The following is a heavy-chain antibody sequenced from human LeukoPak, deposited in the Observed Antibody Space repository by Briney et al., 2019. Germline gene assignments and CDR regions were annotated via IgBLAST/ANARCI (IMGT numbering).Heavy chain of an antibody. CDR3: AKDRHDSSIVTTYDY. J-gene: IGHJ4*02. V-gene: IGHV3-23*01. Sequence: PAGGSLRLSCAASGFTFSTYAMSWVRQAPGKGLEWVSAISGSGDNTYYADSVRGRFTISRDNSKNTLYLQMNSLRADDTAVYYCAKDRHDSSIVTTYDYWGQGTLVTVSS. CDR2: ISGSGDNT. CDR1: GFTFSTYA. D-gene: IGHD3-22*01.